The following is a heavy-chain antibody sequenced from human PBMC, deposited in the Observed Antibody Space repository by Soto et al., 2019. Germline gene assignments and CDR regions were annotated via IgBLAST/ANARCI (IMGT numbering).Heavy chain of an antibody. J-gene: IGHJ4*02. Sequence: SETLSLTCTVSGGSISSYYWSWIRQPPGKGLEWIGYIYYSGSTNYNPSLKSRVTISVDTSKNQFSLKLSSVTAADTAVYYCARFRYFAPTAYFDYCGQGTLVIVSS. CDR1: GGSISSYY. V-gene: IGHV4-59*01. CDR2: IYYSGST. CDR3: ARFRYFAPTAYFDY. D-gene: IGHD3-9*01.